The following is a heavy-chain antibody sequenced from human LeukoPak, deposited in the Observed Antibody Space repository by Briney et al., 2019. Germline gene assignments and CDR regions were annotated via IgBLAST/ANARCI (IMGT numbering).Heavy chain of an antibody. V-gene: IGHV3-21*01. CDR1: GLTFSRYS. J-gene: IGHJ4*02. Sequence: GGSLRLSCAASGLTFSRYSMNWVRQAPGKGLEWVSSISSSSSYIYYADSVKGRFTISRDNAKNSLYLQMNSLRAEDTAVYYCASWGRVVVAAIGRDYWGQGTLVTVSS. D-gene: IGHD2-15*01. CDR2: ISSSSSYI. CDR3: ASWGRVVVAAIGRDY.